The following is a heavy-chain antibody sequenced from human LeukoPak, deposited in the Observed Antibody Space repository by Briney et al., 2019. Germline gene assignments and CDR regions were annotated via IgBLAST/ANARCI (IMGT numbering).Heavy chain of an antibody. V-gene: IGHV5-51*01. CDR3: ASRFGSDFDY. D-gene: IGHD3-16*01. CDR2: IYPGDSDT. Sequence: GESLKISCKGPGYTFTNYWIAWVRQMPGKGLEWMGIIYPGDSDTRYTPSFQGQVTISADKSISTAYLQWSSLKASDTAMYYCASRFGSDFDYWGQGTLVTVSS. J-gene: IGHJ4*02. CDR1: GYTFTNYW.